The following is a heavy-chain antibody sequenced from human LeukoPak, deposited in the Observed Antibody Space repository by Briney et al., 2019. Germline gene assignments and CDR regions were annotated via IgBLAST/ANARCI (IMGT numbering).Heavy chain of an antibody. CDR3: ARGFGSSGDFDY. Sequence: PSETPSLTCTVSGGSISSDYWSWIRQPPGKGLEWIGYISYSGNTNYNPSLKSRVTISVDTSENQFSLKLSSVTAADTAVYYCARGFGSSGDFDYWGQGTLVTVSS. V-gene: IGHV4-59*01. CDR2: ISYSGNT. J-gene: IGHJ4*02. D-gene: IGHD3-22*01. CDR1: GGSISSDY.